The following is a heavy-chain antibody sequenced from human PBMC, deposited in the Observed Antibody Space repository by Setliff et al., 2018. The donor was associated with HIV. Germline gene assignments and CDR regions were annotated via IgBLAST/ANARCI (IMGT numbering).Heavy chain of an antibody. J-gene: IGHJ4*02. CDR2: ISAYNGNT. V-gene: IGHV1-18*01. Sequence: ASVKVSCKASGYTFTSYGISWVRQAPGQGLEWMGWISAYNGNTNYARKLQGRVTMTTDTSTSTAYMELRSLRSDDTAVYYCAKITIFGVVIITFDYWGQGTQVTVSS. D-gene: IGHD3-3*01. CDR3: AKITIFGVVIITFDY. CDR1: GYTFTSYG.